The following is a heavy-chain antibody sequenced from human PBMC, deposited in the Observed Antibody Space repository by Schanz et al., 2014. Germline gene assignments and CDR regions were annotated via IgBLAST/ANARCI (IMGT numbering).Heavy chain of an antibody. CDR2: ISHSGDT. CDR1: GGSFSGYY. J-gene: IGHJ4*02. Sequence: QVQLRQWGAGLLRPSETLSLTCAVYGGSFSGYYWTWIRQPPGKRLEWIGEISHSGDTNFNPSLKSRLPISVDTSKNQFSLRMNSLTAADTAIYYCARMYINLSQLSAFHYFDNWGPGTLVTVSS. D-gene: IGHD1-1*01. V-gene: IGHV4-34*01. CDR3: ARMYINLSQLSAFHYFDN.